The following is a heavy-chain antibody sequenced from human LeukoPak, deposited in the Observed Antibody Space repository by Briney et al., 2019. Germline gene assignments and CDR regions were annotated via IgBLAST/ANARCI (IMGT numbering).Heavy chain of an antibody. Sequence: GGSLRLSCAASGFTFSSYAMHWVRQAPGKGLEWVAVISYDGSNKYYADSVKGRFTISRDNSKNTLYLQMSSLRAEDTAVYYCARDQYFEFDYWGQGTLVTVSS. J-gene: IGHJ4*02. CDR1: GFTFSSYA. D-gene: IGHD3-9*01. CDR2: ISYDGSNK. CDR3: ARDQYFEFDY. V-gene: IGHV3-30-3*01.